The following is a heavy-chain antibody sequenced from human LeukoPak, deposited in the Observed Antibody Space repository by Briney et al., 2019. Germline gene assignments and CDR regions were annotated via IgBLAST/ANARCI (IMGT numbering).Heavy chain of an antibody. CDR2: IKSRSDGGTT. CDR1: GFTFCNAW. CDR3: ITIYDYIWGV. Sequence: GGCLRLSCAASGFTFCNAWVSWGREAPGEGVGRVGRIKSRSDGGTTDYAARVEGRFTIWREDSSTWLCMQMVSLMTEGTAVAYCITIYDYIWGVWGQPTLVTVSS. V-gene: IGHV3-15*01. J-gene: IGHJ4*02. D-gene: IGHD3-16*01.